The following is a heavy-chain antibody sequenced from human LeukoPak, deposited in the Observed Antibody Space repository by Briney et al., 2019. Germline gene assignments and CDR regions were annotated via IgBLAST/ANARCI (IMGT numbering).Heavy chain of an antibody. D-gene: IGHD3-22*01. CDR1: GFTFSDFA. Sequence: GGSLRLSCAASGFTFSDFAMGWVRQAPGKGLEWVSVISTSDDTYYADSVKGRFTISRDNSKNTVCLQMNSLRAGDTAVYYCARMEKYYYDSSGYYYYYYGMDVWGQGTTVTVSS. CDR3: ARMEKYYYDSSGYYYYYYGMDV. CDR2: ISTSDDT. V-gene: IGHV3-23*01. J-gene: IGHJ6*02.